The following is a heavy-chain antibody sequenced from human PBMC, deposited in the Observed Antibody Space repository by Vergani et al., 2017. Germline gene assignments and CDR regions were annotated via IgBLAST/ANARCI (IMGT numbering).Heavy chain of an antibody. D-gene: IGHD3-22*01. CDR3: ARQQYYYESSGYHGNFDY. J-gene: IGHJ4*02. CDR1: AYSFTNYW. V-gene: IGHV5-51*01. CDR2: IHPGDSDT. Sequence: EVQLVQSGAEVKKPGESLKISCNGSAYSFTNYWIGWVRQMPGKGLEWMGIIHPGDSDTRYSPSFQGQVTISADKSISTVYLQWSSLKASDTAMYYCARQQYYYESSGYHGNFDYWGQGTLVTVSS.